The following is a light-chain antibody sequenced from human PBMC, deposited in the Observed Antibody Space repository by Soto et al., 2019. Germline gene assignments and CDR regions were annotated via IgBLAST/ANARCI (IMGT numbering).Light chain of an antibody. V-gene: IGLV3-1*01. CDR3: QAWDSSTLDV. J-gene: IGLJ1*01. CDR1: KLGDKY. CDR2: QDS. Sequence: SSELTQPPSVSVSPGQTASITCSGDKLGDKYACWYQQKPGQSPVLVIYQDSKRPSGIPERFSGSNSGNTDTLTISGTQAMDEADYYCQAWDSSTLDVFGTGTKVTVL.